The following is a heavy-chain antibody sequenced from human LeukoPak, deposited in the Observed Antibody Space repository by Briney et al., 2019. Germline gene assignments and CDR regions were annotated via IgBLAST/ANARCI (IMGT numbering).Heavy chain of an antibody. CDR2: IYYSGST. CDR1: GGSISSYY. J-gene: IGHJ4*02. V-gene: IGHV4-59*13. Sequence: TSETLSLTCTVSGGSISSYYWSWIRQPPGKGLEWIGYIYYSGSTNYNPSLKSRVTISVDTSKNQFSLKLSSVTAADTAVYYCARVSDVSSVYYHYWGQGTLVTVSS. D-gene: IGHD3-22*01. CDR3: ARVSDVSSVYYHY.